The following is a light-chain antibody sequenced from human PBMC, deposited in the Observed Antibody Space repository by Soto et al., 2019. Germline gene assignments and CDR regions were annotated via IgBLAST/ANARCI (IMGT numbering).Light chain of an antibody. Sequence: EIVMTQSPATVSVSPGERATLSCRASQSVGSHLAWYQQKPGQAPRLLIYGASTKATGIPARFSGSESGTEFTVTISSLDSEDFAVYYCQQYNNWPPYTVGQGTKVEIK. CDR3: QQYNNWPPYT. CDR2: GAS. CDR1: QSVGSH. J-gene: IGKJ2*01. V-gene: IGKV3-15*01.